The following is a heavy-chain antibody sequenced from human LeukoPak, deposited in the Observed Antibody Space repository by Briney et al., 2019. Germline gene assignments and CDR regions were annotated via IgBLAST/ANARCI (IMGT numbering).Heavy chain of an antibody. CDR2: IYYSGST. V-gene: IGHV4-30-4*01. CDR3: ARGYCSRTSCYYDY. J-gene: IGHJ4*02. D-gene: IGHD2-2*01. CDR1: GGSISSGDYY. Sequence: SQTLSLTCTVSGGSISSGDYYWSWIRQPPGKGLEWIGYIYYSGSTYYNPSLKSRVTISVDTSKNQFSLKLSSVTAADTAVYYCARGYCSRTSCYYDYWGQGTLVTVSS.